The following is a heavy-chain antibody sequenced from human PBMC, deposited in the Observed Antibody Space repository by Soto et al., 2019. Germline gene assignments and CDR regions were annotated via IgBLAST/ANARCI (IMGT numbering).Heavy chain of an antibody. J-gene: IGHJ6*02. CDR1: GFTFSSYA. CDR2: ISYDGSNK. Sequence: HPGGSLRLSCAASGFTFSSYAMHWVRQAPGKGLEWVAVISYDGSNKYYADSVKGRFTISRDNSKNTLYLQMNSLRAEDTAVYYCARGPGDSRYYYGMDVWGQGTTVTVSS. D-gene: IGHD2-21*01. CDR3: ARGPGDSRYYYGMDV. V-gene: IGHV3-30-3*01.